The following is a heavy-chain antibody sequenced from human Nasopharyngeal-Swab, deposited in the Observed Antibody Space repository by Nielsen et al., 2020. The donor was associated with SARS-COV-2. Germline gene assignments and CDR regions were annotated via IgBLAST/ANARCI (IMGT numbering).Heavy chain of an antibody. J-gene: IGHJ4*02. Sequence: SETLSLTCTVSGGSISSYYWSWIRQLPGKGLEWIGYISYSGTTEYNPSLKSRVIILVDTSKNQFSLQLSSVTAADTAVYYCAAFQGGYSYGYIHWGQGTLVTVSS. V-gene: IGHV4-59*08. CDR3: AAFQGGYSYGYIH. CDR1: GGSISSYY. CDR2: ISYSGTT. D-gene: IGHD5-18*01.